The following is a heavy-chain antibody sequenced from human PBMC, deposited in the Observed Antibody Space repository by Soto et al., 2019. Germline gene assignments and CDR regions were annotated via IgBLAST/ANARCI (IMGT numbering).Heavy chain of an antibody. J-gene: IGHJ4*02. CDR1: GFTFSSYG. CDR3: AREVGRGVIVDY. V-gene: IGHV3-33*01. Sequence: QVQLVESGGGVVQPGRSLRLSCAASGFTFSSYGMHWVRQAPGKGLEWVAVIWDDGSNTYYADSAKGRFTISRDNSKNTLHLQMSSLRAEDTAVYYCAREVGRGVIVDYWGQGTLVTVST. D-gene: IGHD3-10*01. CDR2: IWDDGSNT.